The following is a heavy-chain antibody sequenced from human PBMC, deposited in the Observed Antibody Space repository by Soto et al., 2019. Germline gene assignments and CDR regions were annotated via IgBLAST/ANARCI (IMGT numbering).Heavy chain of an antibody. V-gene: IGHV1-46*01. CDR3: ARDLLAGDF. D-gene: IGHD3-10*01. Sequence: ASVKVSCKASGYTFTNYYIHWVRQAPGQGLEWMAIINPMSGSTNYAQNFQGRVTLTMDTSTTTVYMDLSSLRFEDTDVYFCARDLLAGDFWGQGTLVTVSS. CDR2: INPMSGST. CDR1: GYTFTNYY. J-gene: IGHJ4*02.